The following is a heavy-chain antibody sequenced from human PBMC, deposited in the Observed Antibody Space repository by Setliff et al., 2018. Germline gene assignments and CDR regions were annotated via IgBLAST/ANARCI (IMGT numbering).Heavy chain of an antibody. CDR3: ARTGTYRYFDY. V-gene: IGHV4-38-2*01. CDR2: IYYRGDT. CDR1: GYSITSGHY. D-gene: IGHD1-1*01. Sequence: PSETLSLTCDVSGYSITSGHYWGWIRQPPGKGLEWIGRIYYRGDTYYNASLKSRLTLSVDTSKNQVSLNLRSVTAADTAVYYCARTGTYRYFDYWGQGTQVTVS. J-gene: IGHJ4*02.